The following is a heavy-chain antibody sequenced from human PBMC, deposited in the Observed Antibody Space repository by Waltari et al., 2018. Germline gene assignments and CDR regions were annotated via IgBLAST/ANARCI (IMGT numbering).Heavy chain of an antibody. CDR1: GGSFSGYY. CDR3: ARGRGGYYLNWFDP. V-gene: IGHV4-34*01. D-gene: IGHD3-22*01. Sequence: QVQLQQWGAGLLKPSEHLSLTCAVYGGSFSGYYWSWIRQPPGKGLEWIGEINHSGSTNYNPSLKSRVTISVDTSKNQFSLKLSSVTAADTAVYYCARGRGGYYLNWFDPWGQGTLVTVSS. CDR2: INHSGST. J-gene: IGHJ5*02.